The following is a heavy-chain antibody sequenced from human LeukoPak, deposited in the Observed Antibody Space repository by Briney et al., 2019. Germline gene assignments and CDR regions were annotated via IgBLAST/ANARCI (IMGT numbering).Heavy chain of an antibody. V-gene: IGHV4-59*01. D-gene: IGHD6-13*01. CDR1: GGSISSYY. CDR3: ARTPAGTILYDY. Sequence: NPSETLSLTCTVSGGSISSYYWSWIRQPPGKGLEWIGYIYYSGSTNYNPSLKSRVTISVDTSKNQFSLKLSSVTAADTAVYYCARTPAGTILYDYWGQGTLVTVSS. CDR2: IYYSGST. J-gene: IGHJ4*02.